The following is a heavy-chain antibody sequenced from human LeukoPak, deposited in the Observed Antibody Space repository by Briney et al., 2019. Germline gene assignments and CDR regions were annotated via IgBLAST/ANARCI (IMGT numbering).Heavy chain of an antibody. V-gene: IGHV3-7*05. CDR1: GFTFSSYW. Sequence: GGSLRLSCAASGFTFSSYWMNWVRQAPGKGLEWVANIKQDGSEKYYVDSVKGRFTISRDNAKNSLYLQMSSLRVEDTAVYYCARGAAGGDFDYWGQGTLVTVSS. J-gene: IGHJ4*02. CDR3: ARGAAGGDFDY. D-gene: IGHD6-13*01. CDR2: IKQDGSEK.